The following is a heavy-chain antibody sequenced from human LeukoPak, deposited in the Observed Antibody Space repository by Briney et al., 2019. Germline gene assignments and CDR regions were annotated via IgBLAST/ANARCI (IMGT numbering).Heavy chain of an antibody. Sequence: SETLSLTCTVSGGSISSGGYYWSCIRQHPGKGLEWIGYIYYSGSTYYNPSLKSRVTISVDTSKNQFSLKLSSVTAADTAVYYCAREQSGGAAALGYWGQGTLVTVSS. CDR2: IYYSGST. CDR1: GGSISSGGYY. CDR3: AREQSGGAAALGY. V-gene: IGHV4-31*03. J-gene: IGHJ4*02. D-gene: IGHD6-13*01.